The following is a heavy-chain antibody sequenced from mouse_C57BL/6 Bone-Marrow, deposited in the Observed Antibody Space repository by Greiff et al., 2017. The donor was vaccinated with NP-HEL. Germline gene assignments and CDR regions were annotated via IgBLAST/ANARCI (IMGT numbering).Heavy chain of an antibody. CDR1: GYTFTSYW. J-gene: IGHJ2*01. CDR3: ARPLYYSNPFDY. V-gene: IGHV1-55*01. Sequence: QVQLQPPGAELVKPGASVKMSCKASGYTFTSYWITWVKQRPGQGLEWIGDIYPGSGSTNYNEKFKSKATLTVDTSSSTAYMQLSSLTSEDSAVYYCARPLYYSNPFDYWGQGTTLTVSS. D-gene: IGHD2-5*01. CDR2: IYPGSGST.